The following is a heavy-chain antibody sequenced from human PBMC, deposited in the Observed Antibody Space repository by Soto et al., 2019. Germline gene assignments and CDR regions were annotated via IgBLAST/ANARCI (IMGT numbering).Heavy chain of an antibody. J-gene: IGHJ6*02. V-gene: IGHV6-1*01. CDR2: TYYRSKWYN. Sequence: KQSQTLSLTCAISGDSVSSNSAAWNWIRQSPSRGLEWLGRTYYRSKWYNDYAVSVKSRITINPDTSKNQFSLQLNSVTPEDTAVYYCARDLVRGVIITSSYGMDVWGQGTTVTVSS. D-gene: IGHD3-10*01. CDR3: ARDLVRGVIITSSYGMDV. CDR1: GDSVSSNSAA.